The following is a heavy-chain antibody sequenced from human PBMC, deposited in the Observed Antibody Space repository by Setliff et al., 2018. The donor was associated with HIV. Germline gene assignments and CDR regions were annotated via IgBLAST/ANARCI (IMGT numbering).Heavy chain of an antibody. J-gene: IGHJ4*01. V-gene: IGHV3-7*01. CDR2: IKHDGSEK. Sequence: PGESLKISCATSGFTFSYFWMSWVRQTPGKGLEWVANIKHDGSEKYYVDSLKGRFTISRDNAKNSLYLQMNSLRPEDTAVFYRARDRGGSDYFDYWGRGTLVTVSS. CDR1: GFTFSYFW. D-gene: IGHD1-26*01. CDR3: ARDRGGSDYFDY.